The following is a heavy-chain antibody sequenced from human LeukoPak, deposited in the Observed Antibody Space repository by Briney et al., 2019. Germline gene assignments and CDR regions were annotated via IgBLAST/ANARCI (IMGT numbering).Heavy chain of an antibody. V-gene: IGHV4-59*08. CDR1: GGSISSYY. CDR2: IYYSGST. Sequence: PSETLSLTCTVSGGSISSYYWSWIRQPPGKGLEWIGYIYYSGSTNYNPSLKSRVTISVDTSKNQFSLKLSSVTAADTAVYYCARHQSRYYDSSGYYPSPIDYWGQGTLVTVSS. J-gene: IGHJ4*02. CDR3: ARHQSRYYDSSGYYPSPIDY. D-gene: IGHD3-22*01.